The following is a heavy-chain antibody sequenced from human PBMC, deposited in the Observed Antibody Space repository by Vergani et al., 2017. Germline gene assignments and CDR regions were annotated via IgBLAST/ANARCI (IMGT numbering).Heavy chain of an antibody. Sequence: EVQLVESGGGLVKPGGSLRLSCAASGFTFSSYSMNWVRQAPGKGLEWVSSISSSSSYIYYADSVKGRFTISRDNAKTSLYLQMNSLRAEDTAVYYCARDERYCGGDCYSGYFQHWGQGTLVTVSS. D-gene: IGHD2-21*02. CDR2: ISSSSSYI. CDR3: ARDERYCGGDCYSGYFQH. CDR1: GFTFSSYS. J-gene: IGHJ1*01. V-gene: IGHV3-21*01.